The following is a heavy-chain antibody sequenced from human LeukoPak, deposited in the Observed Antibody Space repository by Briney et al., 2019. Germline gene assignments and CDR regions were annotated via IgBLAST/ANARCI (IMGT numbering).Heavy chain of an antibody. D-gene: IGHD4-17*01. CDR3: ARLIDYGDNFDY. J-gene: IGHJ4*02. V-gene: IGHV4-59*08. CDR2: IYYSGST. Sequence: SSETLSLTCTVSGGSISSYYWSWIRQPPGKGLEWIGYIYYSGSTNYNPSLKSRVTISVDTSKNQFSLKLSSVTAADTAVYYCARLIDYGDNFDYWGQGTLVTVSS. CDR1: GGSISSYY.